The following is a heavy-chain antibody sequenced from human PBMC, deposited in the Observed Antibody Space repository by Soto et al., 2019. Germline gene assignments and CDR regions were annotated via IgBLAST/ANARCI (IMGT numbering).Heavy chain of an antibody. D-gene: IGHD3-3*01. J-gene: IGHJ4*02. CDR3: ARGYLEWLLFVLGY. Sequence: GGSLRLSCAASGFTFSSYSMNWVRQAPGKGLEWVSYISSSSSTIYYADSVKGRFTISRDNAKNSLYLQMNSLRAEDTAVYYCARGYLEWLLFVLGYWGQGTLVTVSS. CDR2: ISSSSSTI. CDR1: GFTFSSYS. V-gene: IGHV3-48*01.